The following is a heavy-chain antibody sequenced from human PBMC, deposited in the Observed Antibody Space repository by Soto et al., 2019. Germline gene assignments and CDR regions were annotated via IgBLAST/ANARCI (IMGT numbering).Heavy chain of an antibody. CDR2: ITTSGDTT. D-gene: IGHD3-16*01. V-gene: IGHV3-48*04. J-gene: IGHJ4*02. CDR1: GLTFSSYS. Sequence: AGGSLRLSWAASGLTFSSYSMNWVRQAPGKGLAWLSSITTSGDTTYYADSVKGRFTISRDNSKNTLSLQMNSLRVEDSAVYYCVPRKGDPFTWGPGTLVTVSS. CDR3: VPRKGDPFT.